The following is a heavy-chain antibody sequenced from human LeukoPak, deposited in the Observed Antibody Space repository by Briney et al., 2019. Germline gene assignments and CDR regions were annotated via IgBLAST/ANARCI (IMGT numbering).Heavy chain of an antibody. CDR1: GFTFSSYE. CDR3: ARDVIAAAGRTYYYGMDV. CDR2: ISSSGSTI. Sequence: GGSLRLSCAASGFTFSSYEMNWVRQAPGKGLEWVSYISSSGSTIYYADSVKGRFTISGDNAKNSLYLQMNSLRAEDTAVYYCARDVIAAAGRTYYYGMDVWGQGTTVTVSS. V-gene: IGHV3-48*03. J-gene: IGHJ6*02. D-gene: IGHD6-13*01.